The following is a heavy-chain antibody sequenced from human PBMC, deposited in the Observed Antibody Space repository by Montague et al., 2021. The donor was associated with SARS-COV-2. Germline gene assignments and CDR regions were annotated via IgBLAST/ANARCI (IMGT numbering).Heavy chain of an antibody. CDR1: RFTFSRYA. CDR2: ISYDGNNK. Sequence: SLRLSCAASRFTFSRYAMHWFRQAPGKGLEWVAVISYDGNNKYYSDSVKGRFTISRDNSKNTLYLQMNSLRADDSAVYYCASDPDDYDSSGPFDYWGQGTLVTVSS. J-gene: IGHJ4*02. V-gene: IGHV3-30*04. D-gene: IGHD3-22*01. CDR3: ASDPDDYDSSGPFDY.